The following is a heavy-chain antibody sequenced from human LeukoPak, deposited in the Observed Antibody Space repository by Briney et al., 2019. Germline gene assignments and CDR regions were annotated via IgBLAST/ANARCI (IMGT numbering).Heavy chain of an antibody. V-gene: IGHV4-59*01. CDR2: ISYTGHT. J-gene: IGHJ5*02. D-gene: IGHD3-10*01. CDR1: GGSISPYF. CDR3: ARDDYRGVTNFDP. Sequence: SETLSLICTVSGGSISPYFWSWIRQPPGKGLEWIGYISYTGHTNYNPSLKSRVTISIDTSKNHFSLQLTSVTAADTAVYFCARDDYRGVTNFDPWGQGTLVTVSS.